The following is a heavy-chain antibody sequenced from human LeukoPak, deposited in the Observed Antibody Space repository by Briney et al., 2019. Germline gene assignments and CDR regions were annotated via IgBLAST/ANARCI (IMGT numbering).Heavy chain of an antibody. CDR3: ARVDNTVFGVVTFDY. CDR1: GFTFSDYY. CDR2: ITSSASNR. J-gene: IGHJ4*02. Sequence: GGSLRLSCAASGFTFSDYYMSWIRLAPGKGLEWVSYITSSASNRYYADSVKGRFTISRDSAKNSLYLHMDSLRVEDTATYYCARVDNTVFGVVTFDYWGQGTLVTVSS. D-gene: IGHD3-3*01. V-gene: IGHV3-11*04.